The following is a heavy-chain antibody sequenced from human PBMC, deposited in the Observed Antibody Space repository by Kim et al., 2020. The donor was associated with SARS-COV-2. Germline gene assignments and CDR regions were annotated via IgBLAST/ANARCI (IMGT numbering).Heavy chain of an antibody. CDR2: ISHDGNSK. D-gene: IGHD6-13*01. Sequence: GGSLRLSCAGSGFTFRSYAMHWPHQAPGKGLEWVAVISHDGNSKYYADSVKGRFTISRDNSKNTLYLQMNSLRTDETAVYYCARAWGGSWPKGYFDLWGRGTLVTVSS. CDR1: GFTFRSYA. J-gene: IGHJ2*01. CDR3: ARAWGGSWPKGYFDL. V-gene: IGHV3-30-3*01.